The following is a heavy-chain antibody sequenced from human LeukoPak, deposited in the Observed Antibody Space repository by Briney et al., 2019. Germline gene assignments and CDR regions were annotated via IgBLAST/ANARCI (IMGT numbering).Heavy chain of an antibody. V-gene: IGHV3-7*03. Sequence: GGTLRLSCAASGFTFSSYWMNWARQAPGKGLEWMASINHNGNVNYYVDSVKGRFTISRDNAKNSLYLQMSNLRAEDTAVYFCARGGGLDVWGQGATVTVSS. CDR3: ARGGGLDV. D-gene: IGHD3-16*01. CDR2: INHNGNVN. J-gene: IGHJ6*02. CDR1: GFTFSSYW.